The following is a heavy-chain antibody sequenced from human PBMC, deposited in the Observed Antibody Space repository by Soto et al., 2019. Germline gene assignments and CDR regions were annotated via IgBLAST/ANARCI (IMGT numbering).Heavy chain of an antibody. J-gene: IGHJ5*02. V-gene: IGHV1-69*02. Sequence: GASVKVSCKASGGTFSSYTISWGRQAPGQGLEWMGRIIPILGIANYAQKFQGRVTITADKSTSTAYMELSSLRSEDTAVYYCARGGIAVAGSNNWLDPWGQGTLVTVSS. CDR2: IIPILGIA. CDR1: GGTFSSYT. D-gene: IGHD6-19*01. CDR3: ARGGIAVAGSNNWLDP.